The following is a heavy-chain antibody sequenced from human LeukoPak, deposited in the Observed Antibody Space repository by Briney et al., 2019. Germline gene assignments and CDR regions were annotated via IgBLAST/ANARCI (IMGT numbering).Heavy chain of an antibody. V-gene: IGHV3-21*01. D-gene: IGHD2-2*01. Sequence: GGSLRLSCAASGFDFSTYTMNWVRQAPGKGLEWVSSISSSSSYIYYADSVKGRFTISRDNAKNSMYLQMNSLRAKDTAVYYCTRDPGRCTSTSCYPDYWGQGTLVTVSS. CDR2: ISSSSSYI. CDR3: TRDPGRCTSTSCYPDY. J-gene: IGHJ4*02. CDR1: GFDFSTYT.